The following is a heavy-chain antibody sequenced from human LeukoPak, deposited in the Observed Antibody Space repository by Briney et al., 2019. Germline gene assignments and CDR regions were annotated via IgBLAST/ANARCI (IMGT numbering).Heavy chain of an antibody. V-gene: IGHV1-2*02. D-gene: IGHD6-13*01. CDR1: GYTFTGYY. CDR3: ARGRSSWYSPGYMDV. J-gene: IGHJ6*03. Sequence: ASVKVSCKASGYTFTGYYMHWVRQAPGQGLEWMGWINPNSGGTNYAQKFQGRVTMTRDTSISTAYMELSRLRSDDTAVYYCARGRSSWYSPGYMDVWGKGTTVTVSS. CDR2: INPNSGGT.